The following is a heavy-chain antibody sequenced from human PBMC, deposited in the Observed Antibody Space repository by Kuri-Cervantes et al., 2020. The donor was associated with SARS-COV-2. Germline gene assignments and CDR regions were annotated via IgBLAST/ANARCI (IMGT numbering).Heavy chain of an antibody. J-gene: IGHJ4*02. CDR2: ISYDGSNK. D-gene: IGHD6-13*01. Sequence: GGSLRLSCAASGFTFSSYAMHWVRQAPGKGPEWVAVISYDGSNKYYADSVKGRFTISRDNSKNTLYLQMNSLRAEDTAVYYCARTTGGYTLPDYWGQGTLVTVSS. V-gene: IGHV3-30*04. CDR3: ARTTGGYTLPDY. CDR1: GFTFSSYA.